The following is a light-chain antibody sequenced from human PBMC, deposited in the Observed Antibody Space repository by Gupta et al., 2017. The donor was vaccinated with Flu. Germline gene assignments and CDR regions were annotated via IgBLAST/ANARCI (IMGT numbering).Light chain of an antibody. CDR2: AAS. J-gene: IGKJ2*01. V-gene: IGKV1-39*01. CDR1: QSISTY. Sequence: SLSASVGDRVTIICRASQSISTYLNWYQHKLGKAPKLLIYAASSLQGGVPSRFSGSGSGTEFTLTITTLQPDDFATYYCQQSYTSPRTFGQGTKLEI. CDR3: QQSYTSPRT.